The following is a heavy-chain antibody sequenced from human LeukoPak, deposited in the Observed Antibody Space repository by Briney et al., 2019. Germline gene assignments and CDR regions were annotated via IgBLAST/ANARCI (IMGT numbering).Heavy chain of an antibody. CDR3: ARGQRGLPY. Sequence: PSETLSLTCTVSGGSISSYYWSWIRQPPGKRLEWIGYIYYSGSTDSNPSLKSRVTFSVDTSKNQFSLKLGSVTAADTAMYYCARGQRGLPYWGQGTLVTVSS. V-gene: IGHV4-59*01. CDR1: GGSISSYY. J-gene: IGHJ4*02. CDR2: IYYSGST. D-gene: IGHD3/OR15-3a*01.